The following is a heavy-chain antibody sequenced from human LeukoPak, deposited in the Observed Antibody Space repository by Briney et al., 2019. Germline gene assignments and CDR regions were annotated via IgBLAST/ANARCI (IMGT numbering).Heavy chain of an antibody. CDR2: ISAYNGNT. D-gene: IGHD2-15*01. J-gene: IGHJ4*02. CDR3: LYVVAALFDY. V-gene: IGHV1-18*01. Sequence: ASVKVSCKAAGYTFTSYGISWVGQARGKGREWMGWISAYNGNTNYAQKLQGRVTMTTHTSTSTAYMELRSLRSDDTAVYYCLYVVAALFDYWGQGTLVTVSS. CDR1: GYTFTSYG.